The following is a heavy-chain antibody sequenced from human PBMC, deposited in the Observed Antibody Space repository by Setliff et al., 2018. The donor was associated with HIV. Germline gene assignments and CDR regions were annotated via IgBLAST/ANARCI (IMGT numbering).Heavy chain of an antibody. J-gene: IGHJ3*02. CDR1: GYSISNGYY. D-gene: IGHD5-12*01. CDR2: MFHSGNT. CDR3: ARGKSGSYDAYDM. V-gene: IGHV4-38-2*01. Sequence: SETLSLTCAVSGYSISNGYYWGWLRQSPGKGLEWIGSMFHSGNTYYNPSLESRVSMSVDTSTNQVSLQLSSVTAADTAVYYCARGKSGSYDAYDMWGQGTMVTRLL.